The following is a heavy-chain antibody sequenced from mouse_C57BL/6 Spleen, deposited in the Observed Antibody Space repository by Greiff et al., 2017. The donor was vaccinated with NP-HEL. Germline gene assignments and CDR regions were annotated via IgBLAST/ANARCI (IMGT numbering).Heavy chain of an antibody. CDR2: IYPGVGYT. CDR1: GYAFSSYW. V-gene: IGHV1-80*01. Sequence: QVQLQQSGAELVKPGASVKISCKASGYAFSSYWMNWVKQRPGKGLEWIGQIYPGVGYTNYNGKFKGKATLTAAKSSSTAYMQLSSLTSEVSAVYFCARRLGRDWYFDVWGTGTTVTVSS. J-gene: IGHJ1*03. D-gene: IGHD4-1*01. CDR3: ARRLGRDWYFDV.